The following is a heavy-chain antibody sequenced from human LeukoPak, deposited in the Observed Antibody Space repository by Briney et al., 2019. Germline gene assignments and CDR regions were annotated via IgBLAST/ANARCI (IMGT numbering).Heavy chain of an antibody. CDR3: ARSTSGYILNWFDP. V-gene: IGHV4-34*01. CDR1: GGSFSGYY. J-gene: IGHJ5*02. Sequence: PSETLSLTCAVYGGSFSGYYWSWIRQPPGKGLEWIGEINHSGSTNYNPSLKSRVTISVDTSKNHFSLKLSSVTAADTAMYYCARSTSGYILNWFDPWDQGTLVTVSS. D-gene: IGHD5-12*01. CDR2: INHSGST.